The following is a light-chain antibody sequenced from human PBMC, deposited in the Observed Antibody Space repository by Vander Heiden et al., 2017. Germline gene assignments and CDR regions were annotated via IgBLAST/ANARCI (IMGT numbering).Light chain of an antibody. Sequence: SYDLAQPPSVSVSPGQTASITCSGDRLGEKDVAWYQQRPGQSPTVVIYQDNKRPSGIPERFSGSNSGNTATLTISGAQALDEADYYCQAWASRVPVIFGGGTQLTVL. CDR2: QDN. J-gene: IGLJ2*01. CDR3: QAWASRVPVI. CDR1: RLGEKD. V-gene: IGLV3-1*01.